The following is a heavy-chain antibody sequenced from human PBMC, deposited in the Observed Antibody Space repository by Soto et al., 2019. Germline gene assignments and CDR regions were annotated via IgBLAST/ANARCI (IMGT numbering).Heavy chain of an antibody. CDR1: GFTFSSYA. V-gene: IGHV3-23*01. Sequence: EVQLLESGGGLVQPGGSLRLSCAASGFTFSSYAMSWVRQAHGKGLEWVPAISGSGGSTYYADSVKGRFTISRDNSKTTLYLQMNSLRAEDAAVYYCAKDLTTVTTRRAQYYYGMDVWGQGTTVTVSS. CDR3: AKDLTTVTTRRAQYYYGMDV. CDR2: ISGSGGST. J-gene: IGHJ6*02. D-gene: IGHD4-17*01.